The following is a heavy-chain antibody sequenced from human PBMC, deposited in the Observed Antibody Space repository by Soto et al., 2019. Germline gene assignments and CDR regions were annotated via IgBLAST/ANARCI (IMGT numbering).Heavy chain of an antibody. V-gene: IGHV3-30-3*01. CDR3: ARGGRGLRGAFDI. J-gene: IGHJ3*02. Sequence: GGSLRLSCAASGFTFSSYAIHWVRQAPGKGLEWVAVISFDGFNTFYADSVKGRFTISRDNSKNSLYLQINSLRVEDTAVYYCARGGRGLRGAFDIWAKGQWSPSPQ. CDR2: ISFDGFNT. CDR1: GFTFSSYA. D-gene: IGHD5-12*01.